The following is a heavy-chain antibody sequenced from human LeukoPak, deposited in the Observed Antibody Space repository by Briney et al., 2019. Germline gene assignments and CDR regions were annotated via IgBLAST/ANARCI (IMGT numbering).Heavy chain of an antibody. D-gene: IGHD6-13*01. CDR3: ATTYSSSWYQHFDY. CDR1: EFSVSSNF. Sequence: PGGSLRLSCAASEFSVSSNFMTWVRQAPGKGLECVSVIYSRGDTYYADSVRGRFTISRDKSKNTLYLQMDSLRSDDTAVYYCATTYSSSWYQHFDYWGQGTLVTVSS. CDR2: IYSRGDT. V-gene: IGHV3-53*05. J-gene: IGHJ4*02.